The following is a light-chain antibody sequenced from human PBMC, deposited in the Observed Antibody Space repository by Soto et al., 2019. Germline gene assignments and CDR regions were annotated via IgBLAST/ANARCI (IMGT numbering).Light chain of an antibody. CDR3: CSYTSTATYV. J-gene: IGLJ1*01. CDR2: DVN. CDR1: NSDVGSSTY. V-gene: IGLV2-14*01. Sequence: QSALTQPASVSGSPGQSISISRTGTNSDVGSSTYVTWYQQYPDKAPTLVIFDVNNRPSGISNRFSGSKSGNTASLTISGLQAEDEADYYCCSYTSTATYVFGTGTKVTVL.